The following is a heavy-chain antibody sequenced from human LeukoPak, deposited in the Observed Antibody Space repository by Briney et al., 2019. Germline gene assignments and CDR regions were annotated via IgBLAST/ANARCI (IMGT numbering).Heavy chain of an antibody. CDR1: GYTFTSYG. Sequence: ASVTVSCKASGYTFTSYGISWVRRAPGQGLEWMGWISAYNGNTNYAQKLQGRVTMTTDTSTSIAYMELRSLRSGDTAVYYCPRDSFDWLLSDFDYWGQGTLVTVSS. V-gene: IGHV1-18*01. D-gene: IGHD3-9*01. J-gene: IGHJ4*02. CDR2: ISAYNGNT. CDR3: PRDSFDWLLSDFDY.